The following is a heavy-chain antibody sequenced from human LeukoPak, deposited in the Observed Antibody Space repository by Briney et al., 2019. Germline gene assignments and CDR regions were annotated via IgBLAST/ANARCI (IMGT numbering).Heavy chain of an antibody. Sequence: SETLSLTCTVSGGSISSSSYYWGWIRQPPGKGLEWIGSIYYSGSTYYNPSLKSRVTISVDTSKNQFSLKLSSVTAADTAVYYCATSQPLFGVVINLWHDAFDIWGQGTMVTVSS. CDR3: ATSQPLFGVVINLWHDAFDI. J-gene: IGHJ3*02. V-gene: IGHV4-39*07. CDR2: IYYSGST. CDR1: GGSISSSSYY. D-gene: IGHD3-3*01.